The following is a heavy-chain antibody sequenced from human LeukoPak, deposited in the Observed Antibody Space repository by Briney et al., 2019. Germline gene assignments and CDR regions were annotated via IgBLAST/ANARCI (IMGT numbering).Heavy chain of an antibody. CDR3: ARAYDNWNPPSY. Sequence: SETLSLTCTVSGGSISSSSYYWGWIRQPPGKGLEWIGSIYYSGSTYYNPSLKSRVTISVDTSKNQFSLKLSSVTAADTAVYYCARAYDNWNPPSYWGQGTLVTVSS. V-gene: IGHV4-39*07. D-gene: IGHD1-20*01. CDR1: GGSISSSSYY. CDR2: IYYSGST. J-gene: IGHJ4*02.